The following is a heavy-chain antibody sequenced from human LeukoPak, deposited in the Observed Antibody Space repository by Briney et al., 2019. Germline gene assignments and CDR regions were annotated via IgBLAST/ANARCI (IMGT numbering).Heavy chain of an antibody. J-gene: IGHJ6*03. Sequence: PGGSLRLSCAASGFTFSSYAMSWVRQAPGKGLEWVSAISGSGGSTYYADSVKGRFTISRDNSKNTLYLQMNSLRAEDTAVYYCAKSGTRGLYYYYMDVWGKGPRSPSP. D-gene: IGHD1-1*01. CDR2: ISGSGGST. V-gene: IGHV3-23*01. CDR1: GFTFSSYA. CDR3: AKSGTRGLYYYYMDV.